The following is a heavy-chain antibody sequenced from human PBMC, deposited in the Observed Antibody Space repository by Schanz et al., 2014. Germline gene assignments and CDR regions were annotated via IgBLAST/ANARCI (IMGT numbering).Heavy chain of an antibody. CDR3: VRDELLWFGEVLSLDY. Sequence: EVQLVQSGGGLVQPGGSLRLSCAASGFGFSSYSMNWVRQAPGKGPEWVANIKHDGSVKDYVDSVEGRFTISRDNSNKTVDLQMNSLRAEDTALYYCVRDELLWFGEVLSLDYWGQGALVTVSS. J-gene: IGHJ4*02. D-gene: IGHD3-10*01. V-gene: IGHV3-7*05. CDR2: IKHDGSVK. CDR1: GFGFSSYS.